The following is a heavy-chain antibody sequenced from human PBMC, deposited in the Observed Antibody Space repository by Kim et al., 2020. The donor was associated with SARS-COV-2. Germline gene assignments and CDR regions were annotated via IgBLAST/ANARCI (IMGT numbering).Heavy chain of an antibody. CDR1: GYSFTNYW. D-gene: IGHD5-12*01. CDR3: ATLSPRYDPNQSFDY. CDR2: IYPGDSDT. V-gene: IGHV5-51*01. Sequence: GESLKISCKGSGYSFTNYWIGWVRQMPGKGLEWMGIIYPGDSDTRYSPSFQGQVTISADKSISTAYLQWSSLKASDTAMYYYATLSPRYDPNQSFDYWGQGTLVTVSS. J-gene: IGHJ4*02.